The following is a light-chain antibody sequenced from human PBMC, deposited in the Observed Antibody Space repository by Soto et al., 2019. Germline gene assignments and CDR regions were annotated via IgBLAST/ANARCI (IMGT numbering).Light chain of an antibody. Sequence: QSALTQPASVSGSPGQSITISCTGTSSDVGGYNYVSWYQQHPGKAPKVMIFDVSNRPSGVSNRFSGSKSGNTASLTISGLQAEDEADYYCSSSTSISSVVFGGGTQLTVL. V-gene: IGLV2-14*03. CDR1: SSDVGGYNY. CDR3: SSSTSISSVV. J-gene: IGLJ2*01. CDR2: DVS.